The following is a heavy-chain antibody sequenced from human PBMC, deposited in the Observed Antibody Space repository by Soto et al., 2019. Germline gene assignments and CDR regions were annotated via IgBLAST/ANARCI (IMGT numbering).Heavy chain of an antibody. D-gene: IGHD6-19*01. CDR2: FDPEDGET. Sequence: ASVKVSCKVSGYTLTELSMQWLRQAPGKGLEWMGGFDPEDGETIYAQKFQGRVTMTEATSTDTAYMELSSLRSEDTAVYYCATLAGTRDNWFDPWGQGTLVTVSS. CDR1: GYTLTELS. V-gene: IGHV1-24*01. CDR3: ATLAGTRDNWFDP. J-gene: IGHJ5*02.